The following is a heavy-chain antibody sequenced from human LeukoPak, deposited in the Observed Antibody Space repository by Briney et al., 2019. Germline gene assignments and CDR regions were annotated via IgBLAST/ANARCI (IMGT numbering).Heavy chain of an antibody. D-gene: IGHD3-10*01. V-gene: IGHV4-4*02. Sequence: KPSGTLSLTCAVSGGSISSSNWWSWVRQPPGKGLEWIGEIYHSGSTNYNPSLKSRVTISVDKSKNQFSLKLSSVTAADTAVYYCARTSLGWFGELLDDYWGQGTLVTVSS. J-gene: IGHJ4*02. CDR1: GGSISSSNW. CDR3: ARTSLGWFGELLDDY. CDR2: IYHSGST.